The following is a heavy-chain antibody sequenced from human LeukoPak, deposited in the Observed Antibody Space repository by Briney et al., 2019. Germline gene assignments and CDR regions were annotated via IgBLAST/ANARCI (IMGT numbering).Heavy chain of an antibody. J-gene: IGHJ3*02. V-gene: IGHV3-64*01. CDR1: GFTFSSYA. CDR2: ISSNGGST. Sequence: GGSLRLSRAASGFTFSSYAMLWVRQAPGKGLEYVSAISSNGGSTYYANSVKGRFTISRDNSKNTLYLQMGSLRAEDMAVYYCARDGPDAFDIWGQGTMVTVSS. CDR3: ARDGPDAFDI.